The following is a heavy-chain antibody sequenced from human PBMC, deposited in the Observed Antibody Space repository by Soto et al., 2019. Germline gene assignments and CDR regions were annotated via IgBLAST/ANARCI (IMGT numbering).Heavy chain of an antibody. CDR3: ARDTSSGSSPFDY. CDR1: GFAFSSYS. Sequence: GGSLRLSCAASGFAFSSYSMNWVRQAPGKWLEWVSSISSSSSYIYYADSVKGRFTISRDNAKNSLYLQMNSLRAEDTAVYYCARDTSSGSSPFDYWGQGXLVTVYS. V-gene: IGHV3-21*01. J-gene: IGHJ4*02. CDR2: ISSSSSYI. D-gene: IGHD1-26*01.